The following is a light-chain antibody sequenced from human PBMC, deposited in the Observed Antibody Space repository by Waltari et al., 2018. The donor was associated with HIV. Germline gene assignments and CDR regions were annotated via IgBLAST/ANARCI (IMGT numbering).Light chain of an antibody. CDR3: QSYDTSLSAWV. Sequence: QSVLTQPPSISGAPGQRITVSCSGTSSNIGAGYDVHWYQQLPGTAPKLLLYKNKNRPSGVPDRCSASKSDAAAALAITGLQAADEGDYFCQSYDTSLSAWVFGGGTRLTVL. J-gene: IGLJ2*01. V-gene: IGLV1-40*03. CDR1: SSNIGAGYD. CDR2: KNK.